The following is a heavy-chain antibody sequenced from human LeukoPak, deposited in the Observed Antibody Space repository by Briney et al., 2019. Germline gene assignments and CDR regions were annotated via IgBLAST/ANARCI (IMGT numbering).Heavy chain of an antibody. CDR3: ARDVTYYGADWFDP. V-gene: IGHV3-48*04. Sequence: GGSLRLSCVASGFTFSSYSMNWVRQAPGKGLEWISYISSTTSTTYYADSVKGRFTISRDNAKNSLYLQMNSLRAEDTAVYYCARDVTYYGADWFDPWGQGTLVTVSS. CDR2: ISSTTSTT. J-gene: IGHJ5*02. D-gene: IGHD4-17*01. CDR1: GFTFSSYS.